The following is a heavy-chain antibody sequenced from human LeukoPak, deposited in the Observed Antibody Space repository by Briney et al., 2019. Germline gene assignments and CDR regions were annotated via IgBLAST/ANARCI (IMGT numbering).Heavy chain of an antibody. CDR3: ARGPSHYYDSSGYFRY. Sequence: PSQTLSLTCTVSGGSISSGGYYWSWIRQPPGKGLEWIGYIYHSGSTYYNPSLKSRVTISVDRSKNQFSLKLSSVTAADTAVYYCARGPSHYYDSSGYFRYWGQGTLVTVSS. D-gene: IGHD3-22*01. CDR1: GGSISSGGYY. J-gene: IGHJ4*02. CDR2: IYHSGST. V-gene: IGHV4-30-2*01.